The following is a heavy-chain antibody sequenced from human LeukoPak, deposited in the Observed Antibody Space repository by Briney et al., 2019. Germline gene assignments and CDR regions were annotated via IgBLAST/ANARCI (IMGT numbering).Heavy chain of an antibody. J-gene: IGHJ5*02. CDR1: GFPFSNYA. CDR3: ARRLVTIFFNWFDP. D-gene: IGHD3-9*01. V-gene: IGHV4-34*01. CDR2: INHSGST. Sequence: PGGSLRLSCAASGFPFSNYAMSWIRQPPGKGLEWIGEINHSGSTNYNPSLKSRVTISVDTSKNQFSLKLSSVTAADTAVYYCARRLVTIFFNWFDPWGQGTLVTVSS.